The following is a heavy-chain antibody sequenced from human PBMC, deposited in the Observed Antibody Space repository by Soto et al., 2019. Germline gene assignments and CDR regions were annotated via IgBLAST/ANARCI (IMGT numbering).Heavy chain of an antibody. D-gene: IGHD7-27*01. CDR2: IRSKAYGGTT. J-gene: IGHJ2*01. CDR1: GFTFGDYA. V-gene: IGHV3-49*04. Sequence: GGSLRLSCTASGFTFGDYAMSWVRQAPGKGLEWVGFIRSKAYGGTTEYAASVKGRFTISRDDSKSIAYLQMNSLKTEDTAVYYCTRDGPLTGSYWYFDLWGRGTLVTVSS. CDR3: TRDGPLTGSYWYFDL.